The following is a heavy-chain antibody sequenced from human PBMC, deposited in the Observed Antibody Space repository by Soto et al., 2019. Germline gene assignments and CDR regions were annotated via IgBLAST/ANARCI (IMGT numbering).Heavy chain of an antibody. D-gene: IGHD3-10*01. CDR3: ARELRFGEFPYGMDV. CDR2: IIPIFGTA. J-gene: IGHJ6*02. Sequence: QVQLVQSGAEVKKPGSSVKVSCKTSGGTFSTYAISWVRQAPGQGLEWMGGIIPIFGTASYAQKFQGRVTITADKSTSTAYMELSSMRSEDTAVYYCARELRFGEFPYGMDVWGQGTTVTVSS. V-gene: IGHV1-69*06. CDR1: GGTFSTYA.